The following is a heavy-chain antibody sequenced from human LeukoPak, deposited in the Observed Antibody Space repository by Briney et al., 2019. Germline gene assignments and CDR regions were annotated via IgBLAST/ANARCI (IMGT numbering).Heavy chain of an antibody. CDR1: GGSISSSSYY. J-gene: IGHJ5*02. V-gene: IGHV4-39*01. Sequence: SETLSLTCTVSGGSISSSSYYWGWIRQPPGKGLEWIGSIYYSGSTYYNPSLKSRVTISVDTSKNQFSQKLSSVTAADTAVYYCARHSGSGWYGEWFDPWGQGTLVTVSS. D-gene: IGHD6-19*01. CDR2: IYYSGST. CDR3: ARHSGSGWYGEWFDP.